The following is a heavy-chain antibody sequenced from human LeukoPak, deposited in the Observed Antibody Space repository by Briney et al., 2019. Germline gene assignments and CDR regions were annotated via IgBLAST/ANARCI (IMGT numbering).Heavy chain of an antibody. CDR1: GFTFSSYE. Sequence: PGGSLRLSCAASGFTFSSYEMNWVRQAPGKGLEWVSYISSSGSTIYYADSVKGRFTISRDNAKNSLYLQMNSLRAEDTAVYYCARVGIAARGRDYWGQGTLVTVSS. J-gene: IGHJ4*02. V-gene: IGHV3-48*03. D-gene: IGHD6-6*01. CDR2: ISSSGSTI. CDR3: ARVGIAARGRDY.